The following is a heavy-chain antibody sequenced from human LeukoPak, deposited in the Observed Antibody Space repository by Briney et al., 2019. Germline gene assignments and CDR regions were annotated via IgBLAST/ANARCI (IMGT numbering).Heavy chain of an antibody. D-gene: IGHD2/OR15-2a*01. CDR3: AKQVSCDTTTCYSGMPPDY. Sequence: PGGSLRLSCAASGFPFSRYAMSWVRQTPERGLEWVSLISGSDGSRYYADSVKGRFTISRDDSRNTVYLQMNNLRAEDTAVYYCAKQVSCDTTTCYSGMPPDYWGQGTLVTVSS. CDR2: ISGSDGSR. CDR1: GFPFSRYA. J-gene: IGHJ4*02. V-gene: IGHV3-23*01.